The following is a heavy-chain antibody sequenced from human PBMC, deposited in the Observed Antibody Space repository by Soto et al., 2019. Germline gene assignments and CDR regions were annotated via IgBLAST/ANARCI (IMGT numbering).Heavy chain of an antibody. V-gene: IGHV3-7*05. Sequence: GGSLRLSCAASGFTFSSYWMSWVRQAPGKGLEWVANIKQDGSEKYYVDSVKGRFTISRDNAKNSLYLQMNSLRAEDTAVYYCARGLGATLYYYYGMDVWGQGTTVTVSS. CDR2: IKQDGSEK. CDR3: ARGLGATLYYYYGMDV. D-gene: IGHD1-26*01. J-gene: IGHJ6*02. CDR1: GFTFSSYW.